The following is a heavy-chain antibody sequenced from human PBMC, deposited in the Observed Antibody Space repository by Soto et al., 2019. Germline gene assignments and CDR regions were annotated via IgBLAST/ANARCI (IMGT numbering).Heavy chain of an antibody. Sequence: ASVKVSCKASGCTFTSYGISWVRQAPGQGLEWMGWISAYNGNTNYAQKLQGRVTMTTDTSTSTAYMELRSLRSDDTAVYYCARDQQDDFWSGYYNYYYGMDVWGQGTTVTVSS. CDR3: ARDQQDDFWSGYYNYYYGMDV. J-gene: IGHJ6*02. CDR1: GCTFTSYG. CDR2: ISAYNGNT. V-gene: IGHV1-18*04. D-gene: IGHD3-3*01.